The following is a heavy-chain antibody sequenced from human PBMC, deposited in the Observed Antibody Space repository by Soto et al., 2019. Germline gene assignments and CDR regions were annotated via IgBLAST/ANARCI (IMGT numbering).Heavy chain of an antibody. D-gene: IGHD2-15*01. Sequence: SETLSLTCSVAGYSDSSSDYYWAWSRQPPGKGLEWIGSMLYSGLTYYNPSLKSRVTLSVDTSKNQFSVRLNSVTASDTAVYYCAPLSVSLSGPYGIHVWGQGTTVTVSS. CDR3: APLSVSLSGPYGIHV. V-gene: IGHV4-39*01. CDR1: GYSDSSSDYY. CDR2: MLYSGLT. J-gene: IGHJ6*02.